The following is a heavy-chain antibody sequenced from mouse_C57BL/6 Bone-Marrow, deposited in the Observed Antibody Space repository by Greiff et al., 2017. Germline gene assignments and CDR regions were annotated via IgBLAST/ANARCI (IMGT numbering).Heavy chain of an antibody. Sequence: EVQLQQSGPELVKPGASVKIPCKASGYTFTDYNMDWVKQSHGKSLEWIGDINPNNGGTIYNQKFKGKATLTVDKSSSTAYMELRSLTSEDTAVYYCARRVHYYGSSPYAMDYWGQGTSVTVSS. D-gene: IGHD1-1*01. CDR3: ARRVHYYGSSPYAMDY. CDR1: GYTFTDYN. CDR2: INPNNGGT. J-gene: IGHJ4*01. V-gene: IGHV1-18*01.